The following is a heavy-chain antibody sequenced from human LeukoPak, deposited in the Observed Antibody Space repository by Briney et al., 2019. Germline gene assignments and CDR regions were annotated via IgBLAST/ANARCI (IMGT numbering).Heavy chain of an antibody. CDR3: ARGYSSSSELNWFDP. D-gene: IGHD6-6*01. J-gene: IGHJ5*02. V-gene: IGHV1-18*01. CDR2: ISAYNGNT. CDR1: GYTFTSYG. Sequence: GASVKVSCKASGYTFTSYGISWVRQAPGQGLEWMGWISAYNGNTNYAQKLQGRVTMTTDTSTSTAYMELRSLRSDDTAVYYCARGYSSSSELNWFDPWGQGTLVTVSS.